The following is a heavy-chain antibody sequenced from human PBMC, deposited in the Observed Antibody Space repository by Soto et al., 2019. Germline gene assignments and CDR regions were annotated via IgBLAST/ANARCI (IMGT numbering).Heavy chain of an antibody. Sequence: ASVKVSGKASGYTFTSYGIHWVRQAPGQRLEWMGWINAANGDTKYSPKFQGRVTITRDTSASTAYKELSSQRSEDTAVYYCVRRQVSATGIDWFDPWGQGTLVTVSS. D-gene: IGHD6-13*01. CDR1: GYTFTSYG. CDR3: VRRQVSATGIDWFDP. J-gene: IGHJ5*02. V-gene: IGHV1-3*01. CDR2: INAANGDT.